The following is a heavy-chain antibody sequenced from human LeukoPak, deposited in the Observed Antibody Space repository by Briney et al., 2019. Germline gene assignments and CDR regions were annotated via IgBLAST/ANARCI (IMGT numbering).Heavy chain of an antibody. CDR1: GGSISSSSYY. CDR3: ARDSSGNSDAFDI. V-gene: IGHV4-39*07. J-gene: IGHJ3*02. CDR2: IYYSGST. Sequence: PSETLSLTCTVSGGSISSSSYYWGWIRQPPGKGLEWIGSIYYSGSTYYNPSLKSRVTISVDTSKNQFSLKLSSVTAADTAVYYCARDSSGNSDAFDIWGQGTMVTVSS. D-gene: IGHD3-10*01.